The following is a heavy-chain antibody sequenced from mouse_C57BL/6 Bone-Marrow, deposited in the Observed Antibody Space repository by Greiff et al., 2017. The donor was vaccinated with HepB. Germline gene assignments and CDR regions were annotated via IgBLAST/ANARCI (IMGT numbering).Heavy chain of an antibody. CDR3: ARDRGTTVGARDYYFDV. D-gene: IGHD1-1*01. Sequence: EVMLVESGGGLVKPGGSLKLSCAASGFTFSSYAMSWVRQTPEKRLEWVATISDGGSYTYYPDNVKGRFTISRDNAKNNLYLQMSQLKSEDTAMYYCARDRGTTVGARDYYFDVWGTGTTVTVSS. CDR2: ISDGGSYT. J-gene: IGHJ1*03. V-gene: IGHV5-4*01. CDR1: GFTFSSYA.